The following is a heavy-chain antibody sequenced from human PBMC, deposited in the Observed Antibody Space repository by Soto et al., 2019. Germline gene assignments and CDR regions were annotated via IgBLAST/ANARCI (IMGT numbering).Heavy chain of an antibody. V-gene: IGHV3-53*01. CDR2: IYSGGST. J-gene: IGHJ4*02. CDR3: AKARCSTTNCYVPDY. Sequence: PGGSLRLSCAASGFTVSSNYMSWVRQAPGKGLEWVSVIYSGGSTYYADSVKGRFTISRDNSKNTLYLQMNSLRAEDTAVYYCAKARCSTTNCYVPDYWGQGTRVTVSS. D-gene: IGHD2-2*01. CDR1: GFTVSSNY.